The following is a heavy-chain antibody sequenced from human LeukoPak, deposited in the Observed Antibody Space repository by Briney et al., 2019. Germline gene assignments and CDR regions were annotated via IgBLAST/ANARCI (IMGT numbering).Heavy chain of an antibody. D-gene: IGHD1-26*01. CDR3: ARSPSGSYPD. V-gene: IGHV4-39*07. Sequence: PSETLSLTCTVSGGSISSTNNYWAWIRQPPGKGLEWTGSISYSGSTSYNLSLKRRVTMSIDTSKNHFSLRLSSMTAADTATYYCARSPSGSYPDWGQGTLVTVSS. J-gene: IGHJ4*02. CDR1: GGSISSTNNY. CDR2: ISYSGST.